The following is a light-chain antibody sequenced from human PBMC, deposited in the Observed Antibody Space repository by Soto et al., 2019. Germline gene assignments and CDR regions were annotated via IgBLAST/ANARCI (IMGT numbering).Light chain of an antibody. CDR1: QSISTW. V-gene: IGKV1-5*01. Sequence: NERTLNACKRSAYGKGRVTVTFRASQSISTWLAWYQQKPGRAPKLLIYDSCSLESGVPSRFSGSGSGTDFTLTISGLQPDDFAPYYSQQYPTFSLGFGQGTRLEIK. CDR3: QQYPTFSLG. CDR2: DSC. J-gene: IGKJ5*01.